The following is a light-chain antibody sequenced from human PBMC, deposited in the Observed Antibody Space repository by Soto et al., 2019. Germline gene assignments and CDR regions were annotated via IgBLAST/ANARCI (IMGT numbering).Light chain of an antibody. Sequence: DIQMTQSPSSLSSSVGDRVTITFRASQSISSYLNWYQQKRGKAPKLLIYSASILQSGVPSSFSGSGSGTDFTLTISTLQPEDCTTCYCQQSYSTPFSFGPGTKVDI. CDR2: SAS. CDR1: QSISSY. V-gene: IGKV1-39*01. CDR3: QQSYSTPFS. J-gene: IGKJ3*01.